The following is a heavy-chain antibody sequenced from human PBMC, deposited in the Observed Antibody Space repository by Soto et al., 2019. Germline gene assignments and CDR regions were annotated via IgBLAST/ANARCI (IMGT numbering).Heavy chain of an antibody. CDR3: ARDSPAGAIEY. CDR2: INAGNGNT. J-gene: IGHJ4*02. V-gene: IGHV1-3*01. D-gene: IGHD1-26*01. Sequence: ASVKVSCKAPGYTFTSYAMHLVRQAPGQRLEWMGWINAGNGNTKYSQKFQGRVTITRDTSASTAYMELSSLRSEDTAVYYCARDSPAGAIEYWGQGTLVTVSS. CDR1: GYTFTSYA.